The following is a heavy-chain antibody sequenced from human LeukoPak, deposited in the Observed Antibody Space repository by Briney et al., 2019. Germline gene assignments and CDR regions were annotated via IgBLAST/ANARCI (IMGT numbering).Heavy chain of an antibody. CDR3: ARVGIAVAGTSPLDY. Sequence: GGSLRLSCAASGFTFSTFAMHWVRLSPGKGLEWVSSITGSGPYMLYADSVKHRFTISRDNTKNLLYLEMNSLRAEDTAVYYCARVGIAVAGTSPLDYWGQGTLVTVSS. V-gene: IGHV3-21*06. J-gene: IGHJ4*02. CDR1: GFTFSTFA. D-gene: IGHD6-19*01. CDR2: ITGSGPYM.